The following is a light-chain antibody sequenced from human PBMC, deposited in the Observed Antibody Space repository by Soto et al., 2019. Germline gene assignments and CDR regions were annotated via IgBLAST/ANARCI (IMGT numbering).Light chain of an antibody. Sequence: AIRMTQSPSSFSASTGDRITITCRANQDISNSLAWYQQQLGKAPKLLIYGASTLQSGVPSRFSGSGSGTDFTLTINGLQSEDFATYYCQQYYNSPRTFGQGTKVEIK. J-gene: IGKJ1*01. CDR3: QQYYNSPRT. V-gene: IGKV1-8*01. CDR1: QDISNS. CDR2: GAS.